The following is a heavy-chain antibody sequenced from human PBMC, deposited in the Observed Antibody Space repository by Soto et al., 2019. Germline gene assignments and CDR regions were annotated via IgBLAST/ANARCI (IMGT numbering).Heavy chain of an antibody. CDR1: GGSFSGYF. J-gene: IGHJ3*01. Sequence: SETLSLTCAVYGGSFSGYFWNWIRQSPGKGLEWIGKTKLGGSTSYNPSLKSRVTISVDTSKSQFFLKVNSVTAADTAVYYCARAYGYRDPRDAFDLWGQGTMVTVSS. CDR2: TKLGGST. CDR3: ARAYGYRDPRDAFDL. V-gene: IGHV4-34*01. D-gene: IGHD3-16*02.